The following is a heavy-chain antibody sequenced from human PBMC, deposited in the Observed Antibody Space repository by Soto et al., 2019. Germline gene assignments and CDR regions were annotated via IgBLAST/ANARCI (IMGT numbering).Heavy chain of an antibody. CDR1: RFTFGSYW. CDR2: INVDGTET. Sequence: TGGSLRLSCTAPRFTFGSYWMHWVRQAPGKGLVWVSDINVDGTETWYADSVKGRFTISRDNDKKTLYLNMTGLRVDDTGVYYCARDKEVLLTNYGMAVWGQGATVTVSS. J-gene: IGHJ6*02. CDR3: ARDKEVLLTNYGMAV. V-gene: IGHV3-74*01.